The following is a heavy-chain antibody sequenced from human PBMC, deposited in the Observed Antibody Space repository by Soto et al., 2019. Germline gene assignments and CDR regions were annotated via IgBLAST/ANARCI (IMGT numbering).Heavy chain of an antibody. CDR3: ARGFIAAAGIGVY. D-gene: IGHD6-13*01. V-gene: IGHV1-46*01. CDR2: INPSGGST. CDR1: AYSFTNYY. J-gene: IGHJ4*02. Sequence: ASVKVSCKASAYSFTNYYIHWVRQAPGQGLEWMGIINPSGGSTSYAQKFQGRVTMTRDTSTSTVYMELSSLRSEDTAVYYCARGFIAAAGIGVYWGQGTLVTVSS.